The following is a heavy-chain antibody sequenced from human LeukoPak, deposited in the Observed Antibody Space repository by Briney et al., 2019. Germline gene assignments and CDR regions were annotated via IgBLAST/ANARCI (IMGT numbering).Heavy chain of an antibody. D-gene: IGHD3-16*02. V-gene: IGHV1-18*01. CDR2: ISAYNGNT. Sequence: ASVKVSCKASGYTFTSYGISWVRQAPGQGLEWMGWISAYNGNTNYAQKLQGRVTMTTDTSTSTAYMELRSLRSDDTVVYYVAGGVIVNDALDIWGQGTIVTVSS. CDR1: GYTFTSYG. J-gene: IGHJ3*02. CDR3: AGGVIVNDALDI.